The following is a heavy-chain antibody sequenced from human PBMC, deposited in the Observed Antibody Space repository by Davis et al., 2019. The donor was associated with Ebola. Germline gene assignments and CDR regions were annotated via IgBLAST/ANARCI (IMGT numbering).Heavy chain of an antibody. J-gene: IGHJ4*02. CDR2: INGNGDRT. V-gene: IGHV3-64*01. CDR1: GFTFNNYP. D-gene: IGHD2-21*01. Sequence: PGGSLRLSCAASGFTFNNYPMHWVRQAPGEGLESVSAINGNGDRTYYANSVKGRFTISRDNSKNMLYLQMGSLRIDDMSVYYCARETKGDYDYWGQGTLVNVSS. CDR3: ARETKGDYDY.